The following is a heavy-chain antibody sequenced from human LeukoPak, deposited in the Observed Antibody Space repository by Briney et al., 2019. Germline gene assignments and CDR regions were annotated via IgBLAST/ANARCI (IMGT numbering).Heavy chain of an antibody. D-gene: IGHD6-19*01. CDR3: ARAHFPRSGWFGHFDY. CDR2: INGSGDRT. V-gene: IGHV3-23*01. CDR1: GFTFSDCA. Sequence: PGGSLRLSCAASGFTFSDCALSWVRQAPGKGLEWVSDINGSGDRTYYADSVKGRFTISRDNSENTLYLQMNSLRAEDTAVYYCARAHFPRSGWFGHFDYWGQGTLVTVSS. J-gene: IGHJ4*02.